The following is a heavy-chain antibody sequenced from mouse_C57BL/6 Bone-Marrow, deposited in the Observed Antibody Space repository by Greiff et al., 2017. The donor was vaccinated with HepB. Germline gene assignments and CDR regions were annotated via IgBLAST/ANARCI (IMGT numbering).Heavy chain of an antibody. V-gene: IGHV5-4*01. CDR3: ARDKTGTD. D-gene: IGHD4-1*01. J-gene: IGHJ2*01. CDR2: ISDGGSYT. CDR1: GFTFSSYA. Sequence: EVQLVESGGGLVKPGGSLKLSCAASGFTFSSYAMSWVRQTPEKRLEWVATISDGGSYTYYPDNVKGRFTISRDNAKNNLYLQMSHLKSEDTAMYYCARDKTGTDWGQGTTLTVSS.